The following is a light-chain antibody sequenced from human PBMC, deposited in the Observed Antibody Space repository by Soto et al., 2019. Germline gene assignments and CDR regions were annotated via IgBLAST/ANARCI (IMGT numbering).Light chain of an antibody. Sequence: DIEITQSPSSVSASVGDRVIITCRASLTISSWVAWYQQIPGKPPKLLIYDASILQSGVPSRFRGSGSGTDCTLTISSLQPEDFDTYYCLQKYFYPFTFGPGTKVDIK. V-gene: IGKV1-12*01. CDR3: LQKYFYPFT. CDR2: DAS. CDR1: LTISSW. J-gene: IGKJ3*01.